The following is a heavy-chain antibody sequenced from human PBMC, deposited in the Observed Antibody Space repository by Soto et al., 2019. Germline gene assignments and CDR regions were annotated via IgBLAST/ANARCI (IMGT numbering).Heavy chain of an antibody. CDR3: ARAPRGLMVYAISAFDI. V-gene: IGHV4-59*01. CDR1: GGSISSYY. D-gene: IGHD2-8*01. CDR2: IYYSGST. Sequence: SETLSLTCTVSGGSISSYYWSWIRQPPGKGLEWIGYIYYSGSTNYNPSLKSRVTISVDTSKNQFSLKLSSVTAADTAVYYCARAPRGLMVYAISAFDIWGQGTMVTVSS. J-gene: IGHJ3*02.